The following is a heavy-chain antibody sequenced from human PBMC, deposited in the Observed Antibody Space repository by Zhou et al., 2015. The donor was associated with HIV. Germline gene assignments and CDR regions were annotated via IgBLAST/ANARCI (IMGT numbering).Heavy chain of an antibody. V-gene: IGHV1-69*06. CDR1: GGSFSDSE. D-gene: IGHD3-22*01. CDR2: LIPTFDAE. CDR3: ARGVYLKGEVGVLHPMDH. Sequence: QVQLVQSGTEVKRPGSSVKVSCKASGGSFSDSEISWVRQAPGQGLEWMGRLIPTFDAENHAQKFRGRLTISADKSTGAVYMELSTLRSEDAAVYYCARGVYLKGEVGVLHPMDHWGPGTRVSVSS. J-gene: IGHJ1*01.